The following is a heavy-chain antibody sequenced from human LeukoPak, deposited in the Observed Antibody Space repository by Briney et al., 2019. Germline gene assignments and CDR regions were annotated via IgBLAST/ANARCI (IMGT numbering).Heavy chain of an antibody. D-gene: IGHD1-26*01. CDR3: ARLGSVNYFDY. V-gene: IGHV3-53*01. Sequence: GGSLRLSCAASGFTFSSSYMSWVRQAPGKGLEWVSVIYSGGNTYYADAVKGRFTISRDNSKYTLYLQMNSLRAEDTAVYYGARLGSVNYFDYWGQGTLVTVSS. J-gene: IGHJ4*02. CDR2: IYSGGNT. CDR1: GFTFSSSY.